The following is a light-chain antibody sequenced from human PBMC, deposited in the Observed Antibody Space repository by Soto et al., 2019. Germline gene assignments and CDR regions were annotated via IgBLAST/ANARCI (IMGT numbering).Light chain of an antibody. CDR3: QQYRGWPRT. Sequence: EIVLTQSPGTLSLSPGERATLSCRASQRISNSYLAWYQQKPGQAPRLLIYGASTRATDMSGTFSGRGSGTEFTLTINNLRPEDFAVYYCQQYRGWPRTFGQGTKVDIK. CDR1: QRISNSY. V-gene: IGKV3-20*01. J-gene: IGKJ1*01. CDR2: GAS.